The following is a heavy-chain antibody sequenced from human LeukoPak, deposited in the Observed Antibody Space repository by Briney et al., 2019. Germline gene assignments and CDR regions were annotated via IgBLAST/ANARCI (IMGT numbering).Heavy chain of an antibody. J-gene: IGHJ3*02. V-gene: IGHV1-18*01. CDR3: ARMAAYLDAFDI. D-gene: IGHD3-16*01. CDR1: AYTFTSYG. Sequence: ASVKVSCKASAYTFTSYGISWVRQAPGQGLEWMGWISAYNGNTNYAQRLQGRVTMTTDTSTSTAYMELRSLRSDDTAVYFCARMAAYLDAFDIWGQGTMVTVSS. CDR2: ISAYNGNT.